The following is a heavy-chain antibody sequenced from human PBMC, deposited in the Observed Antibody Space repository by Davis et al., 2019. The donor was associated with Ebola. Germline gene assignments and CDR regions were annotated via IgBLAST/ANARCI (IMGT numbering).Heavy chain of an antibody. CDR1: GSTVSSYT. CDR2: ISGASGGRN. V-gene: IGHV3-23*01. CDR3: ARLQVPGRPFYYYGMDV. J-gene: IGHJ6*02. D-gene: IGHD6-6*01. Sequence: PGGSLRLSCAASGSTVSSYTMSWLRQVPGKGLEWVSSISGASGGRNDYADSVKGRFTISRDKSRNTVYLHMNSLRAEDSAVYYRARLQVPGRPFYYYGMDVWGQGTTVTVSS.